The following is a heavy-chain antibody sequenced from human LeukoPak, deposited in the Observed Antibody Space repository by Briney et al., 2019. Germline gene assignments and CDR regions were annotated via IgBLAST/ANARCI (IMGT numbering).Heavy chain of an antibody. J-gene: IGHJ4*02. D-gene: IGHD4-23*01. CDR2: IFRAGNT. CDR3: ARVVTLGGNDY. CDR1: GYSISSGYY. Sequence: SETLSLTCAVSGYSISSGYYWGWIRQPPGNGLEWIGTIFRAGNTYYNPSLKSRVTISVDTSKNQFSLKLSSVTAADTATYYCARVVTLGGNDYWGQGALVTVSS. V-gene: IGHV4-38-2*01.